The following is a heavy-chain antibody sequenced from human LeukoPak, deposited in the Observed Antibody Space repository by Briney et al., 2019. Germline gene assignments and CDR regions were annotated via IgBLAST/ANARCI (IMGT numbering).Heavy chain of an antibody. CDR3: ARDSHRYYYDSSGYQLDY. J-gene: IGHJ4*02. V-gene: IGHV3-7*01. CDR2: INQDGGEK. CDR1: GFNFSSYW. D-gene: IGHD3-22*01. Sequence: GGSLRLSCAASGFNFSSYWMNWVRQAPGKGLEWVANINQDGGEKYYVDSVKDRFTISRDNAKNSLILQMNSLRAEDTAVYYCARDSHRYYYDSSGYQLDYWGQGTLVTVSS.